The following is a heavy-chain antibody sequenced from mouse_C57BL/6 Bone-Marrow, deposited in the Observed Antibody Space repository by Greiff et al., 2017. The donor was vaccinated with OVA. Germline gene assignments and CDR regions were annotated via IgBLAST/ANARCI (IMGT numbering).Heavy chain of an antibody. CDR3: TTHYGPFDY. CDR1: GFNIKDDY. V-gene: IGHV14-4*01. CDR2: IDPENGDT. D-gene: IGHD1-1*01. J-gene: IGHJ2*01. Sequence: EVQLVESGAELVRPGASVKLSCTASGFNIKDDYMHWVKQRPEQGLEWIGWIDPENGDTEYASKFQGKATITADTSSNTAYLQLSSLTSEDTAVYYCTTHYGPFDYWGQGTTLTVSS.